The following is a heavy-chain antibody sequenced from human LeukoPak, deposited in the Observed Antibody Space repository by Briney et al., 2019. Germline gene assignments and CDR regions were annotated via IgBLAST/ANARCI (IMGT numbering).Heavy chain of an antibody. CDR3: ARQISGNYGSSPVFVS. D-gene: IGHD3-22*01. J-gene: IGHJ4*02. CDR1: VGSISGNY. CDR2: IHSLGGT. Sequence: NPSETLSLTCSVSVGSISGNYWSWIRQSPEKGLEWIGYIHSLGGTNYNPSLKSRVTITVDTSNNQFSLKMTSMTAADTAVYYCARQISGNYGSSPVFVSWGQGSLVTVSS. V-gene: IGHV4-59*01.